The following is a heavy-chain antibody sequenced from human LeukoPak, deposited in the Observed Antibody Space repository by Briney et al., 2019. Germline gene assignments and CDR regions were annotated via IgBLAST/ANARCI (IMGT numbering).Heavy chain of an antibody. J-gene: IGHJ5*02. CDR2: ISSSSSYI. CDR3: ARARVGTTGT. D-gene: IGHD4-17*01. CDR1: GFTFSSYS. V-gene: IGHV3-21*01. Sequence: GGSLRLSCAASGFTFSSYSMNWVRQAPGKGLEWVSSISSSSSYIYYADSVKGRFTISRDNAKNPLYLQMNSLRAEDTAVYYCARARVGTTGTWGQGTLVTVSS.